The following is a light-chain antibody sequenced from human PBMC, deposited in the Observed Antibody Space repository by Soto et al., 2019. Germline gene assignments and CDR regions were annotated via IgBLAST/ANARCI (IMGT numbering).Light chain of an antibody. CDR1: QSISRW. CDR3: QQPSNWPPT. Sequence: VQMTQSPSTLSASVGDRVTITCRASQSISRWLAWYQQKPGKAPKFLIYYASTLESGVPSRFSGSGSGTDFTLTISSLEPEDFAVYYSQQPSNWPPTSGQGTKADI. CDR2: YAS. V-gene: IGKV1-5*01. J-gene: IGKJ1*01.